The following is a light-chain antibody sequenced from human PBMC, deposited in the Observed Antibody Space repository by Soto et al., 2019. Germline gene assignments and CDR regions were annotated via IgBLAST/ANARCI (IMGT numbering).Light chain of an antibody. CDR1: QGVGSNY. V-gene: IGKV3-20*01. Sequence: EIVLTQSPGTLSLSPGERATLSCKASQGVGSNYLAWYQQKPGQATRPLIYGASSRATGIPDRFSGSGSGADLTLTISSVDHEDCAVYYCQQYGSSPWTFEQGIMMEIK. CDR2: GAS. J-gene: IGKJ1*01. CDR3: QQYGSSPWT.